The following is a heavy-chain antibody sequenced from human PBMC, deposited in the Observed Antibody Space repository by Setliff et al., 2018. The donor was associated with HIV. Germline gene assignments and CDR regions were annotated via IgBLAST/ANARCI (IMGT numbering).Heavy chain of an antibody. J-gene: IGHJ3*02. Sequence: SETLSLTCTVSGGSISNTNYYWGWIRQPPGKGLEWIGNIFHNGNTYYNASLESRVAISVDTSKRQFSLRMNSVTAADTAVYYCARVDSSTPRAVDIWGQGTMVTVSS. CDR1: GGSISNTNYY. CDR2: IFHNGNT. CDR3: ARVDSSTPRAVDI. D-gene: IGHD5-12*01. V-gene: IGHV4-39*01.